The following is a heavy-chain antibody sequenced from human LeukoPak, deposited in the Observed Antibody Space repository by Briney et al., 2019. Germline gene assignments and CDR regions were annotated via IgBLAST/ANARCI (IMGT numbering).Heavy chain of an antibody. Sequence: SETLSLTCAVSGGSISSYYWSWIRQPPGKGLEWIGYIYYSGSTNYNPSLKSRVTISLDTSKNQISLKLSSVTAADTAVYYCARHTTVVPPHYFDYWGQGTLVTVSS. V-gene: IGHV4-59*08. D-gene: IGHD4-23*01. CDR1: GGSISSYY. CDR2: IYYSGST. J-gene: IGHJ4*02. CDR3: ARHTTVVPPHYFDY.